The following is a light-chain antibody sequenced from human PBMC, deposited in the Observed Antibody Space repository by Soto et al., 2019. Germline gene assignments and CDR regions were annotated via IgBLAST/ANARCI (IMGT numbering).Light chain of an antibody. V-gene: IGLV3-1*01. CDR1: NLGDKY. Sequence: SYELTQPPSVSVSPGQTASITCSGANLGDKYACWYQQKPGQSPVLVIYQDSKRPSGIPERFSGSNSGNTATLTISGTQAMDEADYYCQAWDSRIYGIFGGGTKLTVL. J-gene: IGLJ2*01. CDR3: QAWDSRIYGI. CDR2: QDS.